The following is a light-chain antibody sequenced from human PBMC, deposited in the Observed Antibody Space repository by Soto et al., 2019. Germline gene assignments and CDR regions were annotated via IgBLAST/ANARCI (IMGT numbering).Light chain of an antibody. V-gene: IGKV3-15*01. CDR1: QSISSN. J-gene: IGKJ3*01. CDR2: VPS. Sequence: EIVMTKSPATLSVSPGERATLACRASQSISSNLAWYQQNTGQAPKLLIYVPSPRPTGIPARFSGSGCGTEVTLIISSLQSEDVAVSYCQQYNNCPPRTFGPGTKVDIK. CDR3: QQYNNCPPRT.